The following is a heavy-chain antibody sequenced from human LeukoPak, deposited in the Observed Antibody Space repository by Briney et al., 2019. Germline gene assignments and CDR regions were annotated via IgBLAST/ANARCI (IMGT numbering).Heavy chain of an antibody. CDR3: ARGLAAAGYYYYMDV. CDR1: GGTFSSYA. V-gene: IGHV1-69*01. Sequence: GSSVKVSCKASGGTFSSYAISWVRQAPGQGLEWMGGIIPIFGTANYAQKFQGRVTITADESTSTAYMELSSLRSEDTAVYYCARGLAAAGYYYYMDVWGKGTTVTVSS. J-gene: IGHJ6*03. D-gene: IGHD6-13*01. CDR2: IIPIFGTA.